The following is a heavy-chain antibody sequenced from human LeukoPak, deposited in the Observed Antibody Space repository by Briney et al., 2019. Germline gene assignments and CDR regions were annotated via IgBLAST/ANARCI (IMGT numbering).Heavy chain of an antibody. J-gene: IGHJ3*02. V-gene: IGHV3-7*01. CDR2: MKRDGTKK. D-gene: IGHD3-22*01. CDR1: GFSFGNYW. CDR3: ARDRSPDSGDVYYDAFDI. Sequence: GGSLRLSCSASGFSFGNYWMAWVRQPPGKGLEWVANMKRDGTKKNYVDSVKGRFTISRDNAKNSLFLQMDSLRAEDTAVYYCARDRSPDSGDVYYDAFDIWGRGTMVTVSS.